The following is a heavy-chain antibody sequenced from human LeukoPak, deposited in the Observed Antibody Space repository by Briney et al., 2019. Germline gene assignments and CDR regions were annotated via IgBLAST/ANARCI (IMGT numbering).Heavy chain of an antibody. Sequence: PSETLSLTCTVSGGSISSYYWSWIRQPPGKGLEWIGYIYYTGNTNHNPSLKSRVTISLDTSKNQFSLNLSSVTAADTAVYYCARGAGGMYTSGWYGDYWGQGNLVTVSS. CDR3: ARGAGGMYTSGWYGDY. CDR1: GGSISSYY. J-gene: IGHJ4*02. D-gene: IGHD6-19*01. CDR2: IYYTGNT. V-gene: IGHV4-59*01.